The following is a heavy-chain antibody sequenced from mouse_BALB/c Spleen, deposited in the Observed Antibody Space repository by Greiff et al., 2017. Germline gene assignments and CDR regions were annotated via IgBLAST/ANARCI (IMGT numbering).Heavy chain of an antibody. J-gene: IGHJ4*01. Sequence: EVKLMESGGGLVQPGGSRKLSCAASGFTFSSFGMHWVRQAPEKGLEWVAYISSGSSTIYYADTVKGRFTLSRDNPKNTLFLQMTSLRSEDTAMYYCARSSLYYAMDYWGQGTSVTVSS. CDR3: ARSSLYYAMDY. V-gene: IGHV5-17*02. D-gene: IGHD1-1*01. CDR1: GFTFSSFG. CDR2: ISSGSSTI.